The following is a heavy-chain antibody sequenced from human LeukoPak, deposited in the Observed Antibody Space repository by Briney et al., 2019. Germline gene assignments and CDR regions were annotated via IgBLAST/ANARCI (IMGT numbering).Heavy chain of an antibody. CDR3: ARRVGRTGTIDFDY. CDR2: IYPGESDT. J-gene: IGHJ4*02. V-gene: IGHV5-51*01. Sequence: GESLKISCKGSGYSFTRHWIGWVRQMPGKGLEWMGTIYPGESDTRYSPSFQGQVTISAVKSISTAYLQWSSLKASDTAMYYCARRVGRTGTIDFDYWGQGTLVTVSS. D-gene: IGHD1-1*01. CDR1: GYSFTRHW.